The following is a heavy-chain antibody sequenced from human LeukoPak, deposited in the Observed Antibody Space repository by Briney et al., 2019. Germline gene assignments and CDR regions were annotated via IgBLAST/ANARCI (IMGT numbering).Heavy chain of an antibody. V-gene: IGHV4-4*07. CDR1: GGSISSYY. Sequence: SETLSLTCTVSGGSISSYYWSWIRQPAGKGLEWIGRIYTSGSTNYNPSLKSRVTMSVDTSKNQFSLRLSSVTAADMAVYYCARGTYYYDSSGYRFDPWGQGTLVTVSS. J-gene: IGHJ5*02. CDR2: IYTSGST. CDR3: ARGTYYYDSSGYRFDP. D-gene: IGHD3-22*01.